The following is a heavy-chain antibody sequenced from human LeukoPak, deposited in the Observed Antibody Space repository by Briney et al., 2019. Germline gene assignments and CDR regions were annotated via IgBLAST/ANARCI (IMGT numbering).Heavy chain of an antibody. CDR3: VKDSPPRYSGSPPAY. V-gene: IGHV3-7*03. D-gene: IGHD1-26*01. J-gene: IGHJ4*02. Sequence: PGGSLRLSCAASGFTFSSYCMSWVRQAPGKGLEWVANINKDGGEKYYVDSVKGRFTISRDNAKNSLYLQMNSLRADDTAVYYCVKDSPPRYSGSPPAYWGQGTLVTVSS. CDR1: GFTFSSYC. CDR2: INKDGGEK.